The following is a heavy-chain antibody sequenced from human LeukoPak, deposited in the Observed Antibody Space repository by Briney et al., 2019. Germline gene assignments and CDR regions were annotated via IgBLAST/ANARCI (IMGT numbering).Heavy chain of an antibody. CDR1: GGTFSSYA. CDR3: ARVGEETYYYDSSGYYYRWFDP. J-gene: IGHJ5*02. V-gene: IGHV1-69*04. CDR2: IIPILGIA. D-gene: IGHD3-22*01. Sequence: ASVKVSCKASGGTFSSYAISWVRQAPGQGLEWMGRIIPILGIANYAQKFQGRVTITADKSTSTAYMELSSLRSEDTAVYYCARVGEETYYYDSSGYYYRWFDPWGQGTLVTVSS.